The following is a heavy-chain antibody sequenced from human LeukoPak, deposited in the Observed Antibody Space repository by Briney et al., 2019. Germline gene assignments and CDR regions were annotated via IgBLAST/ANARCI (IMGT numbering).Heavy chain of an antibody. D-gene: IGHD6-13*01. Sequence: AGGSLRLSCEASGITFSSHAVHWVRQAPGKGLEWVALVSYDGRKKDYADSVKGRFTISRDNSKNTLYLQMNSLRAEDTAVYYCARFAGIAAAGSHWAWGMDVWGQGTTVTVSS. CDR2: VSYDGRKK. CDR3: ARFAGIAAAGSHWAWGMDV. J-gene: IGHJ6*02. V-gene: IGHV3-30*14. CDR1: GITFSSHA.